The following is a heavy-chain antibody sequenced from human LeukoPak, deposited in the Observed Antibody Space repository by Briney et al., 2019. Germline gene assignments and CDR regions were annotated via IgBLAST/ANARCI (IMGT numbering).Heavy chain of an antibody. CDR2: INHSGST. D-gene: IGHD6-13*01. Sequence: SSETLSLTCAVYGGSFSGYYWSWIRQPPGKGLEWIGEINHSGSTNYNPSLKSRVTISVDTSMNQFSLRLSSVTAADTAVYYCARVTGYMVEDYFDYWGQGTLVTVSS. J-gene: IGHJ4*02. V-gene: IGHV4-34*01. CDR3: ARVTGYMVEDYFDY. CDR1: GGSFSGYY.